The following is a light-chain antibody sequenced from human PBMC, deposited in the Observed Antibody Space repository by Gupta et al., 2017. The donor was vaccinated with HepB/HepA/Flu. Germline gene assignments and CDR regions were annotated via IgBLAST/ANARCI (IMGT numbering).Light chain of an antibody. CDR2: AAS. V-gene: IGKV1-39*01. J-gene: IGKJ1*01. Sequence: DIQMTQSPSSLSASVGDRVTITCRASQSIARYVNWYQQKPGKAPKLLIYAASSLQGGVPSRFSGSGSGTDFSLTISSLQPEDFAAYYCQQTYSIPWTFGLGTKVEIK. CDR3: QQTYSIPWT. CDR1: QSIARY.